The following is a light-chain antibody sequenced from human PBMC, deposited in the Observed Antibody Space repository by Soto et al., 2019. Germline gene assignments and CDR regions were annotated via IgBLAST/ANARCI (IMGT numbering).Light chain of an antibody. V-gene: IGLV2-14*01. CDR2: EVT. CDR1: SSDVGGYNY. J-gene: IGLJ7*01. CDR3: SSYTTGGTLV. Sequence: QSALTQPASVSGSPGQSITISCTGTSSDVGGYNYVSWYQHHPGKAPKLMLYEVTKRPSGVSNRFSGSKSGDTASLIISGLQAEDEADYYCSSYTTGGTLVFGGGTQLTVL.